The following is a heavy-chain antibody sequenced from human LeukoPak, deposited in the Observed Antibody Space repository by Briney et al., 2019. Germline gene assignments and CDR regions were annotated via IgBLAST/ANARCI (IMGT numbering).Heavy chain of an antibody. V-gene: IGHV3-73*01. CDR1: GFTFSGSG. CDR3: AELRAHAFDI. CDR2: IKDKANNYAT. Sequence: GGSLRLSCAASGFTFSGSGVHWVRQASGRGLEWVGRIKDKANNYATAYAAPVEGRFTISRDDSKNTAYLQMNSLKTEDTAVYYCAELRAHAFDIWGQGTMVTVSS. D-gene: IGHD3-16*01. J-gene: IGHJ3*02.